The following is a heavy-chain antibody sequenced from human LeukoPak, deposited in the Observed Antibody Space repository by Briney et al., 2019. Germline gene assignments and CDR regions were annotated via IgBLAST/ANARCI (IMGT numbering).Heavy chain of an antibody. J-gene: IGHJ4*02. V-gene: IGHV3-23*01. D-gene: IGHD4-23*01. CDR2: ISNSGGRT. CDR3: AKKGTVVSPGPYHDY. Sequence: PGGSLRLSCAASGFTFSTYDMSWVRQAPGMGLEWVSSISNSGGRTYYANSVKGRFTISRDNSKNTLYLQMNSLRADDTAVYYCAKKGTVVSPGPYHDYWGQGTLVTVSS. CDR1: GFTFSTYD.